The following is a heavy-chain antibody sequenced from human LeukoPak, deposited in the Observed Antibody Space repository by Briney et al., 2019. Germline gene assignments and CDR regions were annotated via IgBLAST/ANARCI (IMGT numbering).Heavy chain of an antibody. CDR1: GGSISSGGYY. CDR2: IYYSGST. D-gene: IGHD6-13*01. V-gene: IGHV4-30-4*08. Sequence: SETLSLTCTVSGGSISSGGYYWSWIRQPPGKGLEWIGYIYYSGSTYYNPSLKSRVTISVDTSKNQFSLKLSSVTAADTAVYYCARDDRYSSSPKGYWGQGTLVTVSS. J-gene: IGHJ4*02. CDR3: ARDDRYSSSPKGY.